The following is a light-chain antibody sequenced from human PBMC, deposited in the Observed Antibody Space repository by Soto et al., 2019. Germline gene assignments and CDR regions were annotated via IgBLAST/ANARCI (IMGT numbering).Light chain of an antibody. CDR2: SAS. Sequence: DIQMTQSPSSLSASVGDRVTIVCRASQKVSKYVHWYQQKPGKVLDLLIYSASTLYSGVPSRFSGRGSGTDFTLNISSLQAEDFATYSCHQTYSSPRTFDHGTKV. CDR3: HQTYSSPRT. V-gene: IGKV1-39*01. J-gene: IGKJ1*01. CDR1: QKVSKY.